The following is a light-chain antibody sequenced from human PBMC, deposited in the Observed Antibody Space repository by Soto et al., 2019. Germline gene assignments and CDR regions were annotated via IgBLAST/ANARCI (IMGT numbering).Light chain of an antibody. CDR3: CSYAVRGV. Sequence: QSALTQPASVSGSPGQSITISCTGTSSDVGSYNLVSWYQQHPGKAPKLMIYEGSKRPSGVSNRFSGSKSGNTASLTISGLHAEDEADYYCCSYAVRGVFGGGTKLTVL. CDR1: SSDVGSYNL. J-gene: IGLJ2*01. CDR2: EGS. V-gene: IGLV2-23*01.